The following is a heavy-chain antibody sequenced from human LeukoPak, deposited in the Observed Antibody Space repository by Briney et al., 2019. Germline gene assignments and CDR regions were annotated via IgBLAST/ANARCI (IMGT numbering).Heavy chain of an antibody. V-gene: IGHV3-7*04. CDR2: IKQDGSEK. CDR3: TRVGYIDEGIDY. D-gene: IGHD5-24*01. J-gene: IGHJ4*02. CDR1: GFTFSSYW. Sequence: GGSLRLPCAASGFTFSSYWMSWVRQAPGKGLEWVANIKQDGSEKYYVDSVKGRFTISRDNAKNSLYLQMNSLRAEDTAIYYCTRVGYIDEGIDYWGQGTLVTVSS.